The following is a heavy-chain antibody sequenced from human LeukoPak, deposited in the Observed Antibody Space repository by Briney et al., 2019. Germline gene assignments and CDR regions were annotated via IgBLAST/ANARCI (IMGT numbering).Heavy chain of an antibody. CDR2: ISGGGDIT. Sequence: GGSLRLSCAASGFNFANHAMSWVRQTAGKGLEWVSAISGGGDITYYADSVKGRFTISRDNSKNTLYLQMNSLRAEDTAVYYCAKLHNLNSDYWGQGTLVTVSS. CDR1: GFNFANHA. J-gene: IGHJ4*02. V-gene: IGHV3-23*01. CDR3: AKLHNLNSDY. D-gene: IGHD1-14*01.